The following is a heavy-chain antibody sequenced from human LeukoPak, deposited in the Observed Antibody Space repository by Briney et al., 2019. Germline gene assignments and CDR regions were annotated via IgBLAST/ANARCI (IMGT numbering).Heavy chain of an antibody. J-gene: IGHJ4*02. V-gene: IGHV3-33*01. CDR2: IWYDGSNK. D-gene: IGHD3-10*01. Sequence: GGSLRLSCAASGFTFSNHGMHWVRQAPGKGLEWVAVIWYDGSNKYYADSVKGRFTISRDNSKNTLYLQMNSLRAEDTAMYYCARDRGVSYFDYWGQGTQVTVSS. CDR1: GFTFSNHG. CDR3: ARDRGVSYFDY.